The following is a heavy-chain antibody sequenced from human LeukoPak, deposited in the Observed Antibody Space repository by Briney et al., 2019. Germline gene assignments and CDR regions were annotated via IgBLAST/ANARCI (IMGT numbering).Heavy chain of an antibody. CDR1: GYTFTSYY. V-gene: IGHV1-46*01. CDR3: ARTAGTWDFDY. D-gene: IGHD6-19*01. Sequence: ASVKVFCKASGYTFTSYYMHWVRQAPGQGLEWMGIINPSGGSTSYAQKFQGRVTMTRDTSTSTVYMELSSLRSEDTAVYYCARTAGTWDFDYWGQGTLVTVSS. J-gene: IGHJ4*02. CDR2: INPSGGST.